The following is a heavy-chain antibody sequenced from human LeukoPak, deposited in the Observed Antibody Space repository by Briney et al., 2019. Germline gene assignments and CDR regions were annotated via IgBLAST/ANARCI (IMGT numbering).Heavy chain of an antibody. D-gene: IGHD1-26*01. Sequence: SVKVSCKASGGTFSSYAISWVRQAPGQGLEWMGRIIPILGIANYAQKFQGRVTITADKSTSTAYMELSSLSSEDTAVYYCARDHQIVGAPFDYWGQGTLVTVSS. CDR1: GGTFSSYA. CDR2: IIPILGIA. J-gene: IGHJ4*02. CDR3: ARDHQIVGAPFDY. V-gene: IGHV1-69*04.